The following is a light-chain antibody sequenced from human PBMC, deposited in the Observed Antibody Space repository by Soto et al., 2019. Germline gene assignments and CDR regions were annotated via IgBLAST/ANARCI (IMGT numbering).Light chain of an antibody. J-gene: IGLJ1*01. CDR2: EVS. V-gene: IGLV2-23*02. Sequence: QSVLTQPASVSGSPGQSITISCTGTSSDVGSYNLVSWYQQHPGKAPKLMIYEVSKRPSGVSNRFSGSKSGNTASLTISGLQAEDEADYYCQSYDSSLSGYVFGTGTKVTVL. CDR1: SSDVGSYNL. CDR3: QSYDSSLSGYV.